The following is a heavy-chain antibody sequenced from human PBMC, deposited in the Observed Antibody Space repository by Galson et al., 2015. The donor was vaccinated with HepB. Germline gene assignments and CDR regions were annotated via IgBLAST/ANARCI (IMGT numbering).Heavy chain of an antibody. V-gene: IGHV3-9*01. CDR1: GFTFDDYA. CDR2: ISWNSGSI. CDR3: AKNRGISGVRAFAI. J-gene: IGHJ3*02. Sequence: SLRLSCAASGFTFDDYAMHWVRQAPGKGLEWVSGISWNSGSIGYADSVKGRFTISRDNAKNSLYLQMNSLRAEDTALYYCAKNRGISGVRAFAICGQWTIVTVTS. D-gene: IGHD6-19*01.